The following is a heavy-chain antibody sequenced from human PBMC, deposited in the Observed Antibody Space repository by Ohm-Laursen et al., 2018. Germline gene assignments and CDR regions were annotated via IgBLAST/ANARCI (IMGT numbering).Heavy chain of an antibody. Sequence: SETLSLTCTVSGGSISTSTYYWAWIRQPPGKGLEWIGRIYTSGSTNYNPSLESRVTISADTSKNQFSLRLTSVTAADTAVYYCARQDSGDYYFDYWGQGTLVTVSS. CDR1: GGSISTSTYY. CDR3: ARQDSGDYYFDY. J-gene: IGHJ4*02. CDR2: IYTSGST. D-gene: IGHD4-17*01. V-gene: IGHV4-61*05.